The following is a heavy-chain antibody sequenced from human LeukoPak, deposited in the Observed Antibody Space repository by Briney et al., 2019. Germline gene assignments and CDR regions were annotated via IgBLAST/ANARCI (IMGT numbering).Heavy chain of an antibody. CDR2: INHSGST. J-gene: IGHJ4*02. Sequence: SETLSLTCTVSGGSVSSYYWSWIRQPPGKGLEWIGEINHSGSTNYNPSLKSRVTISVDTSKNQFSLKLSSVTAADTAVYYCARNAYDILTGYYRSYYFDYWGQGTLVTVSS. CDR3: ARNAYDILTGYYRSYYFDY. V-gene: IGHV4-34*01. D-gene: IGHD3-9*01. CDR1: GGSVSSYY.